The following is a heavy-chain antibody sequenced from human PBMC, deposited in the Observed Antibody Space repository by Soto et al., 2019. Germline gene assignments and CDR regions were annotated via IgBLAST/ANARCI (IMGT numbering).Heavy chain of an antibody. V-gene: IGHV3-23*01. CDR2: IGVYANT. CDR3: AKESTVGSPGDYFDS. J-gene: IGHJ4*02. D-gene: IGHD1-26*01. CDR1: GFNFSSYD. Sequence: EVELLESGGDLVQPGGSLRLSCAASGFNFSSYDMNWVRQAPGKGLEWVSAIGVYANTYYADSVKGRFTISRDDSRNTEHLQLNSLRVDDTAVYYCAKESTVGSPGDYFDSWCQGTLVTVSS.